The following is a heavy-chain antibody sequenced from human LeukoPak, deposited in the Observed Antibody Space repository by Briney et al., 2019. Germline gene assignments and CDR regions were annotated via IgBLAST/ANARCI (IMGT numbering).Heavy chain of an antibody. CDR1: GYSFTSYW. J-gene: IGHJ4*02. CDR2: IYPGDSDT. Sequence: GESLKISCKGSGYSFTSYWIGWVRQMPGKGLEWTGIIYPGDSDTRYSPSFQGQVTISADKSISTAYLQWSSLKASDTAMYYCARFLGEGYDYVWGSYRQKFYLDYWGQGTLVTVSS. D-gene: IGHD3-16*02. CDR3: ARFLGEGYDYVWGSYRQKFYLDY. V-gene: IGHV5-51*01.